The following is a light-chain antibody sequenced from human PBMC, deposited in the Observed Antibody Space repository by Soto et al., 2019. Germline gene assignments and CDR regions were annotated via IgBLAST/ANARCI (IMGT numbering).Light chain of an antibody. CDR3: CSYAGSPFYV. J-gene: IGLJ1*01. CDR2: EVS. CDR1: SSDVGSYNL. Sequence: QFALTQPASVSGSPGQSITISCTGTSSDVGSYNLVSWYQQHPGKAPKLMIYEVSKRPSGVSNRFSGSKSGNTASLTISGLQAEDEADYYCCSYAGSPFYVFGTGTKVTVL. V-gene: IGLV2-23*02.